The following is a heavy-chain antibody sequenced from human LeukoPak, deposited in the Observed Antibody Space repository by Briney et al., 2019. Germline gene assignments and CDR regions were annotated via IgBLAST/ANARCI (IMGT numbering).Heavy chain of an antibody. CDR1: GYSVVTNNVA. CDR2: TYLRAKWYN. Sequence: SQTLSLTCAISGYSVVTNNVAWNWIRQSPSRGLEWLGRTYLRAKWYNEYAVSVKSRITINPDTSRNHFSLQLTSVIPEDTAVYYCTRGKYSGFDIWGQGTMVTVSS. V-gene: IGHV6-1*01. D-gene: IGHD2-21*01. CDR3: TRGKYSGFDI. J-gene: IGHJ3*02.